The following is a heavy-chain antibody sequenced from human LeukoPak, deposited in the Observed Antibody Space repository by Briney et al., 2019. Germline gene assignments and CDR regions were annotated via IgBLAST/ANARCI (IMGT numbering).Heavy chain of an antibody. D-gene: IGHD5-18*01. V-gene: IGHV3-21*01. CDR2: VSSSSSYI. Sequence: GGSLRLSCAASGFTFSSYSMNWVRQAPGKGLEWVSSVSSSSSYIYYADSVKGRFTISRDNAKNSLCLQMNSLRAEDTAVYYCARDQVDTAMVNDYWGPGTLVTVSS. J-gene: IGHJ4*02. CDR1: GFTFSSYS. CDR3: ARDQVDTAMVNDY.